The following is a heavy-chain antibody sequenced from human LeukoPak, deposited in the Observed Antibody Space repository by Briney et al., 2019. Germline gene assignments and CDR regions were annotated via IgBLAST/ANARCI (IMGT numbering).Heavy chain of an antibody. Sequence: PSETLSLTCTVSGGSITSNSLYWGWIRQPPGKGLEWIGTLSNSGSTYYNPSLKSRATVSLEASNNQFFLNLRSVTAADTAVYYCARGGGSYWGIYFDYWGQGNLVTVSS. V-gene: IGHV4-39*07. CDR2: LSNSGST. CDR3: ARGGGSYWGIYFDY. J-gene: IGHJ4*02. CDR1: GGSITSNSLY. D-gene: IGHD1-26*01.